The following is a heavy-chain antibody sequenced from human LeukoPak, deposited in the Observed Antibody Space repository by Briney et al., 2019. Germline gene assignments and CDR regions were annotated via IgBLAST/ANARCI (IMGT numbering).Heavy chain of an antibody. CDR2: IYTSGST. D-gene: IGHD6-13*01. V-gene: IGHV4-4*07. CDR3: AREGAAAHNYYFDY. J-gene: IGHJ4*02. CDR1: GGSISSYY. Sequence: SETLSLTCTVSGGSISSYYWSWIRQPAGKGLEWIGRIYTSGSTNYNPSLKSRVTMSVDTSKNQFSLKLSSVTAADTAVYYCAREGAAAHNYYFDYWGQGTLVTVSS.